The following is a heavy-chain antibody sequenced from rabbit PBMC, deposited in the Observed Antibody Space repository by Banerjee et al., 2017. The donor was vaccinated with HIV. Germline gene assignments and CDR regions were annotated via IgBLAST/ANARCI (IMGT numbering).Heavy chain of an antibody. D-gene: IGHD6-1*01. CDR3: ARRPIYAGVAAYGYALNL. CDR2: IYAGSSGST. Sequence: QEQLVESGGGLVQPEGSLTLTCKASGFDFSSNAMCWVRQAPGKGLEWIACIYAGSSGSTDYASWAKGRFTISKTSSTTVTLQMTSLTAADTATYFCARRPIYAGVAAYGYALNLWGPGTLVTVS. CDR1: GFDFSSNA. V-gene: IGHV1S45*01. J-gene: IGHJ4*01.